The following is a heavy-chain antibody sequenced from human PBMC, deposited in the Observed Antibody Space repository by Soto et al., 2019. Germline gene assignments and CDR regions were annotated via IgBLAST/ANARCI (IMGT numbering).Heavy chain of an antibody. V-gene: IGHV3-23*01. CDR2: ISGSGGST. Sequence: PGGSLRLSCAASGFTFSSYAMSWVRQAPGKGLEWVSAISGSGGSTYYADSVKGRFTISRDNSKNTLYLQMNSLRAEDTAVYYCAKDLGIRVVVAAVYFDYWGQGTLVTVSS. J-gene: IGHJ4*02. D-gene: IGHD2-15*01. CDR1: GFTFSSYA. CDR3: AKDLGIRVVVAAVYFDY.